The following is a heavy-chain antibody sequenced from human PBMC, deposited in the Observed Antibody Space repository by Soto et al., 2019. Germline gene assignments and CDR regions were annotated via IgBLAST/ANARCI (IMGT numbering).Heavy chain of an antibody. J-gene: IGHJ6*02. CDR1: GASISTSNYN. V-gene: IGHV4-39*01. D-gene: IGHD6-13*01. CDR3: ARNVAAVLYYYGMDF. CDR2: IYYSGNT. Sequence: SETLSLTCTVSGASISTSNYNWGWIRQPPGKGLEWIGTIYYSGNTYYNPSLKSRVTISVDTSENQFSLTLTSVTAAVTSVYYGARNVAAVLYYYGMDFWGQGTTVTVSS.